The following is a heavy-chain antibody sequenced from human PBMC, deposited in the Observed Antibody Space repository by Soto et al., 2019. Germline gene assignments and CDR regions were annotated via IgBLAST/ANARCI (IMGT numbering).Heavy chain of an antibody. J-gene: IGHJ6*03. Sequence: SETLSLTCTVSGGSISGYYWSWIRQPPGKGLEWIGYIYYSGSTNYNPSLKSRVTISVDMSKNQFSLKLSSVTAADTAVYYCARTYSNYAYYYYYMDFWGKGTTVTVSS. CDR3: ARTYSNYAYYYYYMDF. V-gene: IGHV4-59*08. D-gene: IGHD4-4*01. CDR1: GGSISGYY. CDR2: IYYSGST.